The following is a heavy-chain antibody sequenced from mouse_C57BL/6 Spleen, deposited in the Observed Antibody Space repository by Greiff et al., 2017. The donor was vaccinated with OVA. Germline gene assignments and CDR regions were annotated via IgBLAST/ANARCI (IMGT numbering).Heavy chain of an antibody. V-gene: IGHV1-64*01. CDR1: GYTFTSYW. D-gene: IGHD2-5*01. CDR2: IHPNSGST. J-gene: IGHJ2*01. CDR3: AREGYSTCFDY. Sequence: QVQLQQPGAELVKPGASVKLSCKASGYTFTSYWMHWVKQRPGQGLEWIGMIHPNSGSTNYNEKFKSKATLTVDKSSSTAYMQLSSLTSEDSAVYYCAREGYSTCFDYWGQGTTRTVSS.